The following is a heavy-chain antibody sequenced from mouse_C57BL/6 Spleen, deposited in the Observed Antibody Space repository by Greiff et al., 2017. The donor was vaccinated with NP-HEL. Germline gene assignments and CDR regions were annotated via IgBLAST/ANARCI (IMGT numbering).Heavy chain of an antibody. Sequence: QVHVQQPGAELVKPGASVKMSCKASGYTFTSYWITWVKQRPGQGLEWIGYIYPGSGSTNYNEKFKSKATLTVDTSSSTAYMQLSSLTSEDSAVYYCARGGDGYSHAKDDWGQGTSVTVAS. CDR3: ARGGDGYSHAKDD. CDR1: GYTFTSYW. CDR2: IYPGSGST. D-gene: IGHD2-3*01. J-gene: IGHJ4*01. V-gene: IGHV1-55*01.